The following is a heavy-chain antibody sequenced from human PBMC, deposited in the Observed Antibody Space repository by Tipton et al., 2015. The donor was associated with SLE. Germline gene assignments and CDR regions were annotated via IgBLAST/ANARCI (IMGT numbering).Heavy chain of an antibody. Sequence: SPSFQGHVTISADKSISTAYLQWGSLKASDTAMYYCASHFSSRDAFDIWGQGTMVTVSS. J-gene: IGHJ3*02. CDR3: ASHFSSRDAFDI. V-gene: IGHV5-10-1*01. D-gene: IGHD6-13*01.